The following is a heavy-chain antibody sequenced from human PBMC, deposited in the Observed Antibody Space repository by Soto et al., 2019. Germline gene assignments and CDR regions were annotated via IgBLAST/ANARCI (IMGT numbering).Heavy chain of an antibody. CDR2: IYYSGST. V-gene: IGHV4-31*03. D-gene: IGHD3-22*01. CDR3: ASHSYYYDSSGYSGRFDP. J-gene: IGHJ5*02. Sequence: SETLSLTCTVSGGSISSGGYYWSWIRQHPGKGLEWIGYIYYSGSTYYNPSLKSRVTISVDTSKNQFSLKLSSVTAADTAVYYCASHSYYYDSSGYSGRFDPWGQGTLVTVSS. CDR1: GGSISSGGYY.